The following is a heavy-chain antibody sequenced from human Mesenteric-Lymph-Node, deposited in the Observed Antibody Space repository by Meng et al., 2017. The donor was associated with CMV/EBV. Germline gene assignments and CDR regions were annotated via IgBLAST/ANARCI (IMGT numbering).Heavy chain of an antibody. J-gene: IGHJ4*02. Sequence: GESLKISCAASGFSFSDYNMNWVRQAPGKGLEWVSFIRNSGSYMYYADSVKGRFTISRDNAKNSLFLQMNSLRVEDTAVYYCAGKNWDRLDYWGQGTLVTVSS. CDR2: IRNSGSYM. D-gene: IGHD7-27*01. CDR1: GFSFSDYN. V-gene: IGHV3-21*06. CDR3: AGKNWDRLDY.